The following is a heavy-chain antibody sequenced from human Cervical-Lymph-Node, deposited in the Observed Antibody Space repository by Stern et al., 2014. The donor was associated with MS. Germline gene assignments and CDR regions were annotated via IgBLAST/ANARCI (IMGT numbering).Heavy chain of an antibody. CDR3: ARASGLGSYYYFDY. CDR1: GDSISSYF. D-gene: IGHD3-10*01. Sequence: QDQLVESGPGLVKPSETLSLTCTVSGDSISSYFWSWIRQPPGKGLEWIGYIYYSGGTNYNPSLRSRVTISVDTAKNQFSLKLTSVTAADTAVYYCARASGLGSYYYFDYWGQGTLVTVSS. V-gene: IGHV4-59*01. CDR2: IYYSGGT. J-gene: IGHJ4*02.